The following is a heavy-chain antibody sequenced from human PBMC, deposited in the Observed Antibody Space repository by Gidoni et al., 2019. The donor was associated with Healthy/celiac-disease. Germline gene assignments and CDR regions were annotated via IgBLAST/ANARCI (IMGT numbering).Heavy chain of an antibody. J-gene: IGHJ4*02. D-gene: IGHD3-3*01. V-gene: IGHV1-18*01. Sequence: QVQLVQSGAEVKKPGASVKVSCKASGYTFTSYGISWVRQAPGQGLEWMGWISAYNGNTNYAQKLQGRVTMTTDTSTSTAYMELRSLRSDDTAVYYCARDRDFTIFGVVTSLGYWGQGTLVTVSS. CDR2: ISAYNGNT. CDR3: ARDRDFTIFGVVTSLGY. CDR1: GYTFTSYG.